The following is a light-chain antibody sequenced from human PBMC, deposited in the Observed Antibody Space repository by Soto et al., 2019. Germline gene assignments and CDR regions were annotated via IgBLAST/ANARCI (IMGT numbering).Light chain of an antibody. J-gene: IGKJ4*01. CDR1: QSVSSN. CDR3: HQYDDWPLT. CDR2: GTS. Sequence: EIVMTQSPATLSVSPGERATLSCRASQSVSSNLAWYQQKPGQAPRLLIYGTSTRAAGIPARFSGSGSGTEVTLTISSLQSEDFAVYYCHQYDDWPLTLGGGTKVEIK. V-gene: IGKV3-15*01.